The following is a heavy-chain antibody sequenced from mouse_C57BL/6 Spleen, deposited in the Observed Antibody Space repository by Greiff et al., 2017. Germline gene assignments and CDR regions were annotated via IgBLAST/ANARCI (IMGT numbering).Heavy chain of an antibody. Sequence: QVQLQQSGAELVKPGASVKISCKASGYAFSSYWMNWVKQRPGKGLEWIGQIYPGDGDTNYNGKFKGKATLTAAKTSITAYMQLSSLDSEDSAFYFCARDGDYLDYWGQGTTLTVSS. V-gene: IGHV1-80*01. CDR2: IYPGDGDT. J-gene: IGHJ2*01. CDR1: GYAFSSYW. CDR3: ARDGDYLDY.